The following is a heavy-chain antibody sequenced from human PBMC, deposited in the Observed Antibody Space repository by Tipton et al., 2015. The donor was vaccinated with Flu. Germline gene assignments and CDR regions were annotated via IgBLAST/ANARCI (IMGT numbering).Heavy chain of an antibody. J-gene: IGHJ4*02. CDR3: ARGPSLLRPEAGVGY. Sequence: TLSLTCTVSGGSIGSSYWSWIRQPPGKGLEWIGYIYYSGNTKYNPSLKSRIAISVDTSKNQFSLKLTSVTAADTAVYYCARGPSLLRPEAGVGYWGRGALVTVSS. CDR1: GGSIGSSY. D-gene: IGHD1-26*01. CDR2: IYYSGNT. V-gene: IGHV4-59*08.